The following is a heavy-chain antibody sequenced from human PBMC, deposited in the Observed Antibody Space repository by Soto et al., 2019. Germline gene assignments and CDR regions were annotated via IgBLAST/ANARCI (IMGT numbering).Heavy chain of an antibody. CDR3: ARGRRTTVTIDY. D-gene: IGHD4-17*01. CDR2: INHSGST. V-gene: IGHV4-34*01. Sequence: SETLSLTCAVYGGSFSGYYWSWIRQPPGKGLEWIGEINHSGSTNYNPSLKSRVTISVDTSKNQFSLKLSSVTAADTAVFYCARGRRTTVTIDYWGQGTLVT. CDR1: GGSFSGYY. J-gene: IGHJ4*02.